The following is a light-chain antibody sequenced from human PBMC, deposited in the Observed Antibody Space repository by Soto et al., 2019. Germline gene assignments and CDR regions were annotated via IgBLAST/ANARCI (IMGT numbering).Light chain of an antibody. J-gene: IGKJ3*01. CDR2: AAS. V-gene: IGKV1-9*01. CDR1: QGISSY. Sequence: DIQLTQSPSFLSASVGDRVTITCRASQGISSYLAWYQQKPGKAPKLLSYAASTLQSGDLKRFSGSGSRREFTLTFSSLRPEDFATYYWQQRNSYRGITFGPVTKVYIK. CDR3: QQRNSYRGIT.